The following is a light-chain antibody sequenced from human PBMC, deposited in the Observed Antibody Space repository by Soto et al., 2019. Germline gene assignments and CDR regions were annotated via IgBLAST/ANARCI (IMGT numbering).Light chain of an antibody. CDR3: QQYINWPQT. J-gene: IGKJ1*01. Sequence: EIVMTQSPATLSVSPGERATLSCRASESVTSNLAWYQQKPGQAPRLLISGASIRATGIPARFSGSGSGTEFTLTISSLQSEDFAVYYCQQYINWPQTFGQGTKVEIK. CDR1: ESVTSN. CDR2: GAS. V-gene: IGKV3-15*01.